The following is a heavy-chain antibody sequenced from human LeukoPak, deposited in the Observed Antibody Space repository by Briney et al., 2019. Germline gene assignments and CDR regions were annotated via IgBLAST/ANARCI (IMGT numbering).Heavy chain of an antibody. Sequence: GGSLRLSCAASGFTFTSYSMNWVRQAPGKGLEWVSAISGSGGSTYYADSVKGRFTISRDNSKNTLYLQMNSLRAEDTAVYYCAKSTVVVAARANFDYWGQGTLVTVSS. D-gene: IGHD2-15*01. CDR2: ISGSGGST. J-gene: IGHJ4*02. CDR1: GFTFTSYS. CDR3: AKSTVVVAARANFDY. V-gene: IGHV3-23*01.